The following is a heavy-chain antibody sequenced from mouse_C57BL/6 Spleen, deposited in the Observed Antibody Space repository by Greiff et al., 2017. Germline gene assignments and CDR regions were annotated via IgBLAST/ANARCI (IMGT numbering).Heavy chain of an antibody. Sequence: EVKVVESGGGLVTPGGSMKLSCVASGFTFSNYWMNWVRQSPEQGLEWVAQIRLKSDNYATNYAVSVKGRFTISRDDAKSSVYLQMNNLSSEDTGIYYCTGAPSWDEDYWGQGTTLTVSS. D-gene: IGHD4-1*01. CDR1: GFTFSNYW. CDR3: TGAPSWDEDY. CDR2: IRLKSDNYAT. J-gene: IGHJ2*01. V-gene: IGHV6-3*01.